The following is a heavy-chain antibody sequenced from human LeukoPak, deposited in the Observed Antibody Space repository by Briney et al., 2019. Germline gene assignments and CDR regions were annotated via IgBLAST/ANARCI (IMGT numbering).Heavy chain of an antibody. V-gene: IGHV3-23*01. CDR2: ITVSGGNT. J-gene: IGHJ4*02. Sequence: QTGGSLRLSCAASGFTFSSNAMSWVRQAPGKELEWVSGITVSGGNTYYADSVKGRFTISIDKSKNKLYLQMNSLRVEDTAVYYCSKVRKYQLTFFDYWGQGTLVTVSS. CDR1: GFTFSSNA. CDR3: SKVRKYQLTFFDY. D-gene: IGHD2-2*01.